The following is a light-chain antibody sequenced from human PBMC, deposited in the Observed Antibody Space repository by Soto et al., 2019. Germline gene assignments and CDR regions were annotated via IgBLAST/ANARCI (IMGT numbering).Light chain of an antibody. CDR2: RSS. Sequence: DIQMTQSPSTLSASVGDRVTITCRASQSINSWLAWYQQKPGKAPKFLIYRSSTLESGVPSRFSGSGSGTEFTLTISGLQPDDFATYYCHQYSDYPWTFGQGTKVDIK. CDR1: QSINSW. V-gene: IGKV1-5*03. CDR3: HQYSDYPWT. J-gene: IGKJ1*01.